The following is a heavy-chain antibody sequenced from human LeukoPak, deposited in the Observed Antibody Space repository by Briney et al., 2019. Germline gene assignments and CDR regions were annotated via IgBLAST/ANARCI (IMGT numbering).Heavy chain of an antibody. CDR1: GASISSSYW. CDR2: IYHSGGT. Sequence: PSGTLSLTCAVSGASISSSYWWSWVRQTPGKGLEWIGEIYHSGGTNYNPSLKSRVTISLDKSKNQFSLKLSSVTAADTAVYCCARDLRGMVDYWGQGTLVTVSS. J-gene: IGHJ4*02. CDR3: ARDLRGMVDY. V-gene: IGHV4-4*01. D-gene: IGHD3-16*01.